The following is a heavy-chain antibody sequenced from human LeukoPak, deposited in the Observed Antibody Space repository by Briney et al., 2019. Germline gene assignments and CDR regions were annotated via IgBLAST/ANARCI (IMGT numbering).Heavy chain of an antibody. CDR3: ARDRGYNSFDY. V-gene: IGHV3-7*01. D-gene: IGHD3-10*01. CDR2: INPDGSVK. J-gene: IGHJ4*02. Sequence: GGSLRLSCAASGVTFSSLWMTWVRQAPGKGLEWVANINPDGSVKNYVDSMRGRFTISRDNAKNSLNLQMNSLRAEDTAVYYCARDRGYNSFDYWGQGTLVTVSS. CDR1: GVTFSSLW.